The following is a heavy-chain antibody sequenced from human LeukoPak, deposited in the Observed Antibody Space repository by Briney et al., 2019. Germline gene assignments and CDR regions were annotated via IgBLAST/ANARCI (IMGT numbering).Heavy chain of an antibody. V-gene: IGHV4-39*07. CDR2: IYYSGST. Sequence: SETLSLTCTVSGGSISSSSYYWGWIRQPPGKGLEWIGSIYYSGSTNYNPSLKGRVTISVDTSKNQFSLKLSSVTAADTAVYYCARRVVGATWNYWGQGTLVTVSS. D-gene: IGHD1-26*01. J-gene: IGHJ4*02. CDR3: ARRVVGATWNY. CDR1: GGSISSSSYY.